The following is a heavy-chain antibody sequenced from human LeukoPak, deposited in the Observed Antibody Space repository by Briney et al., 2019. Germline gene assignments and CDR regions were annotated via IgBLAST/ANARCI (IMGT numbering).Heavy chain of an antibody. CDR1: GFTFSSYA. CDR2: ISYDGSNK. Sequence: PGRSLRLSCAASGFTFSSYAMHWVRQAPGKGLEWVAVISYDGSNKYYADSVKGRFTISRDNSKNTLYLQMNSLRAEDTAVYYCARAGGTIFGVVTTMTYYMDVWGKGTTVTVSS. CDR3: ARAGGTIFGVVTTMTYYMDV. D-gene: IGHD3-3*01. J-gene: IGHJ6*03. V-gene: IGHV3-30*04.